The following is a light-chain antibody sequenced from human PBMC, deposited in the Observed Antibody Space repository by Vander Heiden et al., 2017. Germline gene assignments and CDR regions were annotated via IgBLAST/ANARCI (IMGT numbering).Light chain of an antibody. J-gene: IGLJ3*02. V-gene: IGLV1-44*01. CDR1: SSNIGSNP. CDR2: GND. CDR3: GAWDDNLNAWV. Sequence: HSGLTQPPSASGTPGQRVTISCSGRSSNIGSNPPSWSQQLPGTAPELLVYGNDQQPSGFSQRFSASESGTSTSLAISGLRSEDEAHYYCGAWDDNLNAWVFGGGTKLSVL.